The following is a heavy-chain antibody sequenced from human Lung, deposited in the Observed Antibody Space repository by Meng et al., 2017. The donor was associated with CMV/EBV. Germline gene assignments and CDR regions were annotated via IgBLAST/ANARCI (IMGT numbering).Heavy chain of an antibody. V-gene: IGHV1-2*02. CDR2: INPNSGGT. Sequence: SVXVSXXASGYTFTTYYMHWVRQVPGEGLEWMGWINPNSGGTIYAQNFQGRVTMTRDTSISTAYMEMSRLTSDDTAIYYCARGTGPYCSSTDCYGADDGMDVWGQGTTVTVSS. J-gene: IGHJ6*02. CDR3: ARGTGPYCSSTDCYGADDGMDV. D-gene: IGHD2-2*01. CDR1: GYTFTTYY.